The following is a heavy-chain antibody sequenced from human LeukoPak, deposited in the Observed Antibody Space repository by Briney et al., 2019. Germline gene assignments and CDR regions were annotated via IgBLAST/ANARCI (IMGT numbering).Heavy chain of an antibody. J-gene: IGHJ4*02. D-gene: IGHD5-24*01. CDR2: INPSGGST. CDR3: GAKRWLQLLSGGDY. CDR1: GYTFTSYD. Sequence: ASVKVSCKASGYTFTSYDINWVRQATGQGLEWMGIINPSGGSTSYAQKFQGRVTMTRDTSTSTVYMELSSLRSEDTAVYYCGAKRWLQLLSGGDYWGQGTLVTVSS. V-gene: IGHV1-46*01.